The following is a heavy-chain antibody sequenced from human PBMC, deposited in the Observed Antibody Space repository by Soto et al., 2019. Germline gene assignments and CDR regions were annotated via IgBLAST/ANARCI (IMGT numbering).Heavy chain of an antibody. CDR1: GFTFSNAW. CDR3: TTDVVVVPAARTPYYYYGMDV. D-gene: IGHD2-2*01. CDR2: IKSKTDGGTT. V-gene: IGHV3-15*07. Sequence: EVQLVESGGGLVKPGGSLRLSCAASGFTFSNAWMNWVRQAPGKGLEWVGRIKSKTDGGTTDYAAPVKGRFTISRDDSKNTLYLQMSSLKTEDTAVYYCTTDVVVVPAARTPYYYYGMDVWGQGTTVTVSS. J-gene: IGHJ6*02.